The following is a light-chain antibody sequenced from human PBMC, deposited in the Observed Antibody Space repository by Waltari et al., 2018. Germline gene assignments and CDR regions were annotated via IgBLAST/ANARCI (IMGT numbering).Light chain of an antibody. J-gene: IGLJ2*01. Sequence: QSALTQPASVSGSPGQSITISCTGTSPAVGGYHFVSWYQQNPGKPPKIMIYEVTKRPSGVSNRFSGSKSGNTASLTISGLQADDEADYYCCSYAGSSTFLFGGGTKLTVL. CDR1: SPAVGGYHF. V-gene: IGLV2-23*02. CDR2: EVT. CDR3: CSYAGSSTFL.